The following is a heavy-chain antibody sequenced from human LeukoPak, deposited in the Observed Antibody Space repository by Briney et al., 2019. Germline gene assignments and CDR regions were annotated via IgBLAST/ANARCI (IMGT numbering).Heavy chain of an antibody. CDR3: ARRVGVVVPAAMTRGNAFDI. J-gene: IGHJ3*02. D-gene: IGHD2-2*01. CDR2: IYYSGST. CDR1: GGPISSYY. Sequence: PSETLSLTCTVSGGPISSYYWSWIRQPPGKGLEWIGYIYYSGSTNYNPSLKSRVTISVDTSKNQFSLKLSSVTAADTAVYYCARRVGVVVPAAMTRGNAFDIWGQGTMVTVSS. V-gene: IGHV4-59*08.